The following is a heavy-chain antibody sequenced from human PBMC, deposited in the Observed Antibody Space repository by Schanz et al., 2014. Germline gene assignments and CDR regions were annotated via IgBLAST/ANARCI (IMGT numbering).Heavy chain of an antibody. CDR1: GFTFSSHW. CDR3: ARKMKLGVYGGKGHDSLDI. D-gene: IGHD4-17*01. J-gene: IGHJ3*02. V-gene: IGHV3-74*02. CDR2: INSVGSNT. Sequence: VQLVESGGGVVQPGRSLRLSCAASGFTFSSHWMHWVRQDPGKGLVWVARINSVGSNTDYADSVTGRFTISRDNAKNTLYLKMNPLRAEDTAVYYCARKMKLGVYGGKGHDSLDIWGQGTMVTVSS.